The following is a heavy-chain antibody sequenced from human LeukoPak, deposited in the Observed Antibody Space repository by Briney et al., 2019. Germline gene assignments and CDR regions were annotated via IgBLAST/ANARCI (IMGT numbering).Heavy chain of an antibody. Sequence: GGSLRLSCAASGFTCSGYWMSWVRQVPGKGLEWVALIAHDGSNKYYADSVKGRFTISRDNSRSILYLQMNSLRPEDTAVYSCARSFFQWNYGSCLDSWGQGPLVTVSS. D-gene: IGHD1-7*01. CDR2: IAHDGSNK. CDR3: ARSFFQWNYGSCLDS. J-gene: IGHJ4*02. V-gene: IGHV3-30*03. CDR1: GFTCSGYW.